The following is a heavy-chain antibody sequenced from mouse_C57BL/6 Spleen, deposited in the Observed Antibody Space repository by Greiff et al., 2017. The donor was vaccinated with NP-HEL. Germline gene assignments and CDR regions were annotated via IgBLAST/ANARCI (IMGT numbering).Heavy chain of an antibody. CDR2: IHPNSGST. V-gene: IGHV1-64*01. CDR3: AGITTVGTWYFDV. J-gene: IGHJ1*03. Sequence: VQLQQPGAELVKPGASVKLSCKASGYTFTSYWMHWVKQRPGQGLEWIGMIHPNSGSTNYNEKFKSKATLTVDKSSSTAYMQLSSLTSEDSAVYCGAGITTVGTWYFDVWGKGTTVTVSS. D-gene: IGHD1-1*01. CDR1: GYTFTSYW.